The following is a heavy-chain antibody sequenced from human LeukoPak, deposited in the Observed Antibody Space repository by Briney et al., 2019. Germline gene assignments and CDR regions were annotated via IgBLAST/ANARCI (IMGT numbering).Heavy chain of an antibody. J-gene: IGHJ4*02. Sequence: PAGSLRLSCTASGFSFGSHPMNWVRQAPGKGLEWVSGITGSGDYTYYIDSVQGRFTISRDNSKNMLFLQMNSVRAEDTAVYYCARGVMAARLYYFDYWGRGILVTVSS. CDR2: ITGSGDYT. CDR1: GFSFGSHP. V-gene: IGHV3-23*01. CDR3: ARGVMAARLYYFDY. D-gene: IGHD2-21*01.